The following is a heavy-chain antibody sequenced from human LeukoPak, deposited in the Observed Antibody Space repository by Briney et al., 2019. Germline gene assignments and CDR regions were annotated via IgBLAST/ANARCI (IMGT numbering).Heavy chain of an antibody. CDR3: AGIPVFGVVLHQELV. CDR1: GGTYSDYA. Sequence: SVKVSCKASGGTYSDYALNWVRQAPGQGLEWMGVFIPILGTANSTQKFQDRVTITADISTNTVYMELSSLRSEDTAVYFCAGIPVFGVVLHQELVWGKGTTVTVSS. V-gene: IGHV1-69*10. CDR2: FIPILGTA. D-gene: IGHD3-3*01. J-gene: IGHJ6*04.